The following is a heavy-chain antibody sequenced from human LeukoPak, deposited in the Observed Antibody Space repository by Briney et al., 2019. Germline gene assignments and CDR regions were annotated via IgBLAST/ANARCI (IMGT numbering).Heavy chain of an antibody. CDR2: IYYSGTT. CDR1: GGSISSDY. J-gene: IGHJ4*02. D-gene: IGHD2-2*01. Sequence: SETLSLTCTVSGGSISSDYWSWIRQSPGKGLEWIGYIYYSGTTSYNPSLKSRVTISLDTSKNQFSLKLSSVTAADTAVYYCARDLSTGPADYCFDSWGQGTLVTVSS. V-gene: IGHV4-59*01. CDR3: ARDLSTGPADYCFDS.